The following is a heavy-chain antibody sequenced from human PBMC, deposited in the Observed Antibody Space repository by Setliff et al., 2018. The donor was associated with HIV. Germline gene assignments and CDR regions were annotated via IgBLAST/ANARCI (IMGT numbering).Heavy chain of an antibody. CDR3: ARVARGGHSSRWYYFDY. Sequence: LSLTCTVSGGSISSGSYYWTWIRQPAGKGLEWIGRIYTSGSTKYNPSLKSRVTISVDTSKNQFSLKVSSVTAADTAVYYCARVARGGHSSRWYYFDYWGQGTLVTVS. CDR2: IYTSGST. V-gene: IGHV4-61*02. D-gene: IGHD6-13*01. CDR1: GGSISSGSYY. J-gene: IGHJ4*02.